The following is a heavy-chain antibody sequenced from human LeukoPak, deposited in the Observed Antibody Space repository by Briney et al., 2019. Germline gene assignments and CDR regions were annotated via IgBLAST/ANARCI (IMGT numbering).Heavy chain of an antibody. Sequence: SETLSLTCTVSGGSISSYYWSWIRQPPGKGLEWIGYIYSSGSTNYNPSLKSRVTISIDTSKNQFSLKVNSVTAADTAVYYCARDRGGYTYSHDYWGQGTLVTVSS. D-gene: IGHD5-18*01. CDR3: ARDRGGYTYSHDY. CDR2: IYSSGST. V-gene: IGHV4-59*01. CDR1: GGSISSYY. J-gene: IGHJ4*02.